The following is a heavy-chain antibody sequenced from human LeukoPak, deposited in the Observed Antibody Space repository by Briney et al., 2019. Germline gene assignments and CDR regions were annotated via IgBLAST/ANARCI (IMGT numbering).Heavy chain of an antibody. D-gene: IGHD2-21*02. Sequence: PSETLSLTCTVSGGSISSSSYYWGWIRQPPGKGLEWIGSIYYSGSTYYNPSLKSRVTISVDTSKNQFSLKLSSVTAADTAVSYCARATMAYCGGDCYPTTPFDYWGQGTLVTVSS. CDR1: GGSISSSSYY. CDR3: ARATMAYCGGDCYPTTPFDY. CDR2: IYYSGST. V-gene: IGHV4-39*01. J-gene: IGHJ4*02.